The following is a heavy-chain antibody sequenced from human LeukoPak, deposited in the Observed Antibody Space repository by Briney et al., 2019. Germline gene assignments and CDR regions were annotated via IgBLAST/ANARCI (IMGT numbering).Heavy chain of an antibody. V-gene: IGHV3-53*01. J-gene: IGHJ6*03. CDR3: AGNYYYYMDV. CDR2: IYSGGST. Sequence: AGSLRLSCAVSGFTVSSNYMSWVRRAPGQGLEWVSVIYSGGSTYYAASVKGRFTISRDNSKNTLYLQMNSLRAEDTAVYYCAGNYYYYMDVWGKGTTVTVSS. CDR1: GFTVSSNY.